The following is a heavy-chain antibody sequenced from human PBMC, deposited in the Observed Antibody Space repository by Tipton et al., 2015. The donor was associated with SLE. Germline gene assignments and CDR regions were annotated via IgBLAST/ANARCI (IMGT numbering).Heavy chain of an antibody. D-gene: IGHD6-13*01. V-gene: IGHV4-61*02. J-gene: IGHJ4*02. CDR2: IYTSGST. CDR1: GGSISSSSYY. CDR3: ARVNIAAAGHFDY. Sequence: LRLSCTVSGGSISSSSYYWGWIRQPAGKGLEWIGRIYTSGSTNYNPPLKSRVTISVDTSKNQFSLKLSSVTAADTAVYYCARVNIAAAGHFDYWGQGTLVTVSS.